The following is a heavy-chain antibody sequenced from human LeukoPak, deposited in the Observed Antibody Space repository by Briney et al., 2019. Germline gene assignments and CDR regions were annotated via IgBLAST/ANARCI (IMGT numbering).Heavy chain of an antibody. D-gene: IGHD3-3*01. Sequence: GGSLRLSCAASGFTFKIYAMTWVRQAPGKGLEWVSVISGSGANIYYADSVKGRFTISRDNSKNTLYLHMNRLRAEDTAVYYCANSNDIWSGRIDYWGQGTLVTASS. CDR3: ANSNDIWSGRIDY. CDR1: GFTFKIYA. V-gene: IGHV3-23*01. J-gene: IGHJ4*02. CDR2: ISGSGANI.